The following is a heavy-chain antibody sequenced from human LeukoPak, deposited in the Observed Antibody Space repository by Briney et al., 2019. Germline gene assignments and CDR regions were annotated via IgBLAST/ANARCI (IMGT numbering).Heavy chain of an antibody. J-gene: IGHJ4*02. CDR1: GYTFTGYY. CDR3: AREDYDSSGYHLYFDY. V-gene: IGHV1-2*02. CDR2: INPNSGGT. Sequence: GASVKVSCKASGYTFTGYYMHWVRQAPGQGLEWMGWINPNSGGTNYAQKFQGRVTMTRDTSISTAYMELSRLRSDDTAVYYCAREDYDSSGYHLYFDYWGQGTLVTVSS. D-gene: IGHD3-22*01.